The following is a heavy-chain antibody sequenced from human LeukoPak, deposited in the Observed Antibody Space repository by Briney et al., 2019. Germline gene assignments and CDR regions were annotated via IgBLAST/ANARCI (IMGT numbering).Heavy chain of an antibody. CDR1: GGTFSSYA. J-gene: IGHJ4*02. CDR2: INPNSGDT. Sequence: ASVKVSCKASGGTFSSYAISWVRQAPGQGLEWMGWINPNSGDTHYAQKFQGRVTMTRDTSISTAYMELSRLRSDDTAVYYCARDQGRGYSYGLYYFDYWGQGTLVTVSS. CDR3: ARDQGRGYSYGLYYFDY. D-gene: IGHD5-18*01. V-gene: IGHV1-2*02.